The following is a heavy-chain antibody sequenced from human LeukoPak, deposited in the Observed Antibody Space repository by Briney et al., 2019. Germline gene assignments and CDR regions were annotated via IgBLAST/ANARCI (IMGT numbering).Heavy chain of an antibody. CDR3: ASQGYYYGSRSYPQLVDY. D-gene: IGHD3-10*01. CDR2: VSSSSSTI. CDR1: GFTFSSYS. J-gene: IGHJ4*02. Sequence: GGSLRLSCGASGFTFSSYSMNWVRQAPGKGLGWVSYVSSSSSTIYYADSVKGRFTISRDNAKNSLYLQMNSLRDEDTAVYYCASQGYYYGSRSYPQLVDYWGQGTLVTVSS. V-gene: IGHV3-48*02.